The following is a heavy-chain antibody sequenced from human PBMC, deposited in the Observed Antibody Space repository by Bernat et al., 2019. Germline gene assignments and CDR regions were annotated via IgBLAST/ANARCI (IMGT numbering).Heavy chain of an antibody. Sequence: QVQLVESGGGVVQPARSLRLSCAASGFTFRNYGMHWVRQAPGKVLEWVADIWHDGSNKYYADSVKGRFTSSRDNSKNTLYLQMNSLRAEDTAVYYCARDSLPRAFFDYWGQGNLVTVSS. CDR2: IWHDGSNK. J-gene: IGHJ4*02. CDR3: ARDSLPRAFFDY. D-gene: IGHD3-16*01. CDR1: GFTFRNYG. V-gene: IGHV3-33*01.